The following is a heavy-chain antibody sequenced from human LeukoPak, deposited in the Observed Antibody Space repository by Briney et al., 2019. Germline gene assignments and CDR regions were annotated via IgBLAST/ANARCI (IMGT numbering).Heavy chain of an antibody. D-gene: IGHD3-22*01. CDR3: TRRYDSSRSFDY. J-gene: IGHJ4*02. V-gene: IGHV3-15*01. Sequence: IPGGSLRLSCAASGFTFSNAWMSWVRQAPGKGLECVGCIKSKTDGATTDYAAPVKGRLTISRNESKNTLYLQMNRLKTEDTAVYYCTRRYDSSRSFDYWGQGTLVTVSS. CDR1: GFTFSNAW. CDR2: IKSKTDGATT.